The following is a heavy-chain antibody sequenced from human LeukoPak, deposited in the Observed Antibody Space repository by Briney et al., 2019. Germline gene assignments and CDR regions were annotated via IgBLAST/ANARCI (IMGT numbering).Heavy chain of an antibody. CDR3: ARFASWELLPYFDY. Sequence: GGSLRLSCAASGFTFSSYEMNWVRQAPGKGLEWVPYISSSGSTIYYADSVKGRFTISRDNAKNSLYLQMNSLRAEDTAVYYCARFASWELLPYFDYWGQGTLVTVSS. CDR2: ISSSGSTI. V-gene: IGHV3-48*03. D-gene: IGHD1-26*01. J-gene: IGHJ4*02. CDR1: GFTFSSYE.